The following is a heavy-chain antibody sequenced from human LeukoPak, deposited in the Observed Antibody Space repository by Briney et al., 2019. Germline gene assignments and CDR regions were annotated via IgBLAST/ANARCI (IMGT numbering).Heavy chain of an antibody. V-gene: IGHV4-59*01. D-gene: IGHD6-13*01. Sequence: PSETVSLTCTVSGGSISSYYWSWIRKPPGKGLEWIGYIYYSGSTNYKPSLKRRGTISVDTSKNQFSLKLSSVTAADTAVYYCASMAAPDLNNYYYYYYMDVWGKGTTVTVSS. J-gene: IGHJ6*03. CDR3: ASMAAPDLNNYYYYYYMDV. CDR1: GGSISSYY. CDR2: IYYSGST.